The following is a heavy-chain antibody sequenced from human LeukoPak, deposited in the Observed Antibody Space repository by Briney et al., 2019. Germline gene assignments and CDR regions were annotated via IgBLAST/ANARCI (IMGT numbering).Heavy chain of an antibody. CDR1: GYTFTDYY. D-gene: IGHD3-9*01. V-gene: IGHV1-2*02. J-gene: IGHJ6*03. Sequence: ASVKVSCKASGYTFTDYYMHWVRQAPGQGLEWMGWINPSNGDTKYAQNFQGRVTMTRDTSLSTAYMELSRLRSDDTAVYYCAIDSKNYYMDVWGKGTTVTISS. CDR2: INPSNGDT. CDR3: AIDSKNYYMDV.